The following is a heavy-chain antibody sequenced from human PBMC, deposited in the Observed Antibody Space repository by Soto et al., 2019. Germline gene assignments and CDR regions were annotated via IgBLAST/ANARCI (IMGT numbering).Heavy chain of an antibody. CDR2: IDWDDYK. CDR1: GFSLSTGGVG. J-gene: IGHJ4*01. CDR3: ARDRRDSYGFDY. V-gene: IGHV2-5*02. Sequence: QINLKESGPTLVKPTQTLTLTCTFSGFSLSTGGVGVGWIRQPPGKGLEWLGVIDWDDYKRYSPSVKSRLTITKDASKNQVVLTMTNMDPVDTATYYCARDRRDSYGFDYWGQGTLVTVSS. D-gene: IGHD2-21*02.